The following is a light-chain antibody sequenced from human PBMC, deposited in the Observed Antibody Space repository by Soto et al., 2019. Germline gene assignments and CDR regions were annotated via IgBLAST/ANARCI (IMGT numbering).Light chain of an antibody. Sequence: QSALTQPASVSGSPGQSITISCTGTSSDVGGYNYVSWYQQHPGKAPKLMIYEVSDRPSGVSNRFSGFTSGNTASLTISGLQAEDEADYYCSSYASSSPVVFGGGTKLTVL. CDR3: SSYASSSPVV. CDR2: EVS. V-gene: IGLV2-14*01. CDR1: SSDVGGYNY. J-gene: IGLJ2*01.